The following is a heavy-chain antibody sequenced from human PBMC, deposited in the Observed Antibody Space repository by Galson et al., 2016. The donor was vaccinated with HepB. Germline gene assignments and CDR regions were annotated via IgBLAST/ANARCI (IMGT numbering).Heavy chain of an antibody. CDR1: GFTFRNYT. V-gene: IGHV3-30*04. D-gene: IGHD2-2*01. Sequence: SLRLSCAASGFTFRNYTIHWVRQAPGKGLEWVALISSDGNKKYYADSVKGRFTISRDNSKNTLSLQMNSLRAEDTALYYCAKAECGSTSGFPDYWGQGTRVTVSS. CDR2: ISSDGNKK. J-gene: IGHJ4*02. CDR3: AKAECGSTSGFPDY.